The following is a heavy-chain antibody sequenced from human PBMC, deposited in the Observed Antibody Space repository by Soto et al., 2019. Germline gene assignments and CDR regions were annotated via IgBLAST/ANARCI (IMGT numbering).Heavy chain of an antibody. D-gene: IGHD1-1*01. Sequence: QITLKESGPTLVKPTQTLTLTCSFSGFSLTTYGVGVGWVRQPPGKALEWLAFTYWDDDNRYNPSLKSRLSTTNDTSKNQVVLTMTNMDPADTATYFCAHRGTLMSTWNFGAFDFWGQGTLVTVPS. J-gene: IGHJ3*01. CDR3: AHRGTLMSTWNFGAFDF. CDR2: TYWDDDN. V-gene: IGHV2-5*02. CDR1: GFSLTTYGVG.